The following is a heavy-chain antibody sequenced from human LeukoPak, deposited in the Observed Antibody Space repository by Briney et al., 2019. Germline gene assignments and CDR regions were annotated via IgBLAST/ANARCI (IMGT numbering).Heavy chain of an antibody. V-gene: IGHV1-2*02. CDR1: GYTFTGYY. CDR2: INPNSGGT. J-gene: IGHJ6*02. D-gene: IGHD6-13*01. CDR3: ARGSTSSSLYYYYYYGMDV. Sequence: ASVKVSCKASGYTFTGYYMHWVRQAPGQGLGWMGWINPNSGGTNYAQKFQGRVTMTRDTSISTAYMELSRLRSDDTAVYYCARGSTSSSLYYYYYYGMDVWGQGTTVTVYS.